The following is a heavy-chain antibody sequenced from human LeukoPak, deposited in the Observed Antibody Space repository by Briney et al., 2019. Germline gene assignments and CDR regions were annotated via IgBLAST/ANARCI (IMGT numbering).Heavy chain of an antibody. V-gene: IGHV4-61*02. D-gene: IGHD6-13*01. CDR2: IYTSGST. CDR1: GGSISSGSYY. Sequence: PSQTLSLTCTVSGGSISSGSYYWSWIRQPAGKGLEWIGRIYTSGSTNYNPSLKSRVTISVDTSNNQFSLKLSSVTAADTAVYYCARLYSSSFRYTAYYYGMDVWGQGTTVTVSS. J-gene: IGHJ6*02. CDR3: ARLYSSSFRYTAYYYGMDV.